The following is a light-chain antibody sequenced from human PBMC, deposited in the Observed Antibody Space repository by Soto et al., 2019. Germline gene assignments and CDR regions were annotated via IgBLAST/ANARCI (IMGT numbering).Light chain of an antibody. J-gene: IGLJ1*01. CDR3: SSYTTSSTYV. V-gene: IGLV2-14*01. CDR1: SSDVGGYNY. Sequence: QSALTQPASVSGSPGQSITISCTGTSSDVGGYNYVSWYQQHPGKAPKLMIYEVNNRPSGVSNRFSGSKSGNTASLTISGLQAEDEADYYCSSYTTSSTYVFGTGTKVIVL. CDR2: EVN.